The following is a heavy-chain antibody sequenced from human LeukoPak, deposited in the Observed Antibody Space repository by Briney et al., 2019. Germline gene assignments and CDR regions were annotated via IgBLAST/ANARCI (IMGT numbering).Heavy chain of an antibody. CDR3: GRGKNGDSRGYQFDY. D-gene: IGHD3-22*01. Sequence: ASVKVSCKASGYTFTSYDINWVRQATGQGLEWMGWMNPNSGNTGYAQKFQGRATITRNTSISTAYMELSSLRSEDTAVYYCGRGKNGDSRGYQFDYGGQGPLVTVSS. CDR2: MNPNSGNT. J-gene: IGHJ4*02. CDR1: GYTFTSYD. V-gene: IGHV1-8*03.